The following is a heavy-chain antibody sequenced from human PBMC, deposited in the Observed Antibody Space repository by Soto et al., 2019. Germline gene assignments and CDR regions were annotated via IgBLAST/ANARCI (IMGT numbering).Heavy chain of an antibody. V-gene: IGHV1-18*01. Sequence: ASVKVSCKASGYTFTSYGISWVRQAPGQGLEWMGWISAYNGNTNYAQKLQGRVTMTTDTSTSTAYMELRSLRSDDTAVYYCARDQYCSSTSCYEFDYWGQGTLVTVSS. D-gene: IGHD2-2*01. CDR3: ARDQYCSSTSCYEFDY. CDR2: ISAYNGNT. CDR1: GYTFTSYG. J-gene: IGHJ4*02.